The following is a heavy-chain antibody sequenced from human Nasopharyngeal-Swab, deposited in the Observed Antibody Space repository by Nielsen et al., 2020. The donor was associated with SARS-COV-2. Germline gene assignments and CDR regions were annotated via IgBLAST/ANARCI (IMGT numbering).Heavy chain of an antibody. CDR3: ARDREDHNLAYHPLFYN. D-gene: IGHD3-16*01. V-gene: IGHV3-74*03. CDR2: INPVGSHT. Sequence: ESLKISCEASGFIFSYYWMHWVRQAPGKGPVWVARINPVGSHTMSADSVRGRFAISRDNAKNMLYLQMNGLTVEDTAVYYCARDREDHNLAYHPLFYNWGQGTLVTVSS. CDR1: GFIFSYYW. J-gene: IGHJ4*02.